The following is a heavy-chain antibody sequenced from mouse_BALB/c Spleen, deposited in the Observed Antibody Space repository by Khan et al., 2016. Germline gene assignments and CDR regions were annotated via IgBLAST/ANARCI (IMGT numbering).Heavy chain of an antibody. J-gene: IGHJ3*01. Sequence: QVQLKESGPGLVAPSQSLSITCTVSGFSLTGYGVNWVRQPPGKGLEWLGKIWADGRTDYNSALKSRLSTSTDNSKSQVVLKTNSLQKDDTATYCCSSDCDGFAYWGQGTLVIVSA. CDR2: IWADGRT. V-gene: IGHV2-6-7*01. CDR3: SSDCDGFAY. CDR1: GFSLTGYG.